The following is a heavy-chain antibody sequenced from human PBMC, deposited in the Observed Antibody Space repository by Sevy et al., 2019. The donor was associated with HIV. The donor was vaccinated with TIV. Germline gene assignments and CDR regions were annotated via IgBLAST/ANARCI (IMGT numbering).Heavy chain of an antibody. CDR1: GFTFSSYG. D-gene: IGHD6-13*01. J-gene: IGHJ6*02. V-gene: IGHV3-33*01. Sequence: GGSLRLSCAASGFTFSSYGMHWVRQAPGKGLEWVAVIWYDGSNKYYADSVKGRFTISRDNSKNTLYLQMNSLRAEDTAVYYCARGIAPAALSGVYYYYYYGMDVWGQGTTVTVSS. CDR3: ARGIAPAALSGVYYYYYYGMDV. CDR2: IWYDGSNK.